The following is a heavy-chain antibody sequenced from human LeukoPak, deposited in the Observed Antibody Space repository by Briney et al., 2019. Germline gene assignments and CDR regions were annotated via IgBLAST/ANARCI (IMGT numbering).Heavy chain of an antibody. CDR2: INHSGST. CDR1: GGSFSGYY. V-gene: IGHV4-34*01. Sequence: PSETLSLTCAVYGGSFSGYYWSWIRQPPGKGLEWIGEINHSGSTNYNPSLKSRVTISVDTSKNQFSLKLSSVTAADTAVYYCARGGYDFWSGYYQSFDYWGQGTLVTVS. J-gene: IGHJ4*02. D-gene: IGHD3-3*01. CDR3: ARGGYDFWSGYYQSFDY.